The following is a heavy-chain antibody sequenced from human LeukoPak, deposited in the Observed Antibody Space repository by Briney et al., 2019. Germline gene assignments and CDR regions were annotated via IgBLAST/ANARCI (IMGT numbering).Heavy chain of an antibody. V-gene: IGHV3-53*01. Sequence: GGSLRLSCAASGFTFSAHWMSWVRQAPGKGLEWVSVIYSGGSTYYADSVKGRFTISRDNSKNTLYLQMNSLRAEDTAVYYCARVRARITMVRGAFDYWGQGTLVTVSS. J-gene: IGHJ4*02. CDR3: ARVRARITMVRGAFDY. CDR1: GFTFSAHW. CDR2: IYSGGST. D-gene: IGHD3-10*01.